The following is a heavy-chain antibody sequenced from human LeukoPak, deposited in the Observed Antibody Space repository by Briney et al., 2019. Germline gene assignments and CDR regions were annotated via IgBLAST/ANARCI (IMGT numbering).Heavy chain of an antibody. CDR2: IRQDGNDI. CDR3: ARLPGDSTIYDL. J-gene: IGHJ5*02. V-gene: IGHV3-7*01. Sequence: GGSLRLSCAASGFTLSRHWMSWVSQAPGKELEWVASIRQDGNDINYVESVKGRFIISRDNAGNSVSLQMSSLRAEDTAMYYCARLPGDSTIYDLWGQGTLVTVSS. CDR1: GFTLSRHW. D-gene: IGHD5/OR15-5a*01.